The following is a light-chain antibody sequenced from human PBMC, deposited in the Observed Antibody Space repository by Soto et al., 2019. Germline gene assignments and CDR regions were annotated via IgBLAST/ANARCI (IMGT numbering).Light chain of an antibody. CDR3: QQRADWPIT. Sequence: EIVLTQSPATLSLSPGERATLSCRASQYITIYLAWYQQKPGQAPRLLIYDASNRATGIPARFSGSGSGTDFPLTISSLEPDDFAVYYYQQRADWPITFGQGTRLEIK. CDR2: DAS. J-gene: IGKJ5*01. V-gene: IGKV3-11*01. CDR1: QYITIY.